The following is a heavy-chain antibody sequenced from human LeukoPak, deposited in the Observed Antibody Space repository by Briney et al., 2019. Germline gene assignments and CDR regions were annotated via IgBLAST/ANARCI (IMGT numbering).Heavy chain of an antibody. CDR3: ARPGQLGEYTPYYFDY. CDR1: GYSFTSYW. D-gene: IGHD7-27*01. V-gene: IGHV5-51*01. Sequence: GESLKISCKGFGYSFTSYWIGWVRQIPGKGLEWMGIIYPRDSDTRYSPSFEGQVTISADKSISTAYLQWSSLKASDTAMYYCARPGQLGEYTPYYFDYWGQGTLVTVPS. J-gene: IGHJ4*02. CDR2: IYPRDSDT.